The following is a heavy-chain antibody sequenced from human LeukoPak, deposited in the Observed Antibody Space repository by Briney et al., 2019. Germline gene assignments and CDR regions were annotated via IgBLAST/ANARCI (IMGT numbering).Heavy chain of an antibody. D-gene: IGHD1-26*01. CDR1: GFTFSTNA. J-gene: IGHJ4*02. CDR3: ARDGRGGYFDN. V-gene: IGHV3-7*01. Sequence: GGSLRLSCAASGFTFSTNAVSWVRQAPGKGLEWLANINEDGSGKYYVDSVKGRFTISRDNAKNSLYLQMNSLRAEDTAVYFCARDGRGGYFDNWGQGTLVTVSS. CDR2: INEDGSGK.